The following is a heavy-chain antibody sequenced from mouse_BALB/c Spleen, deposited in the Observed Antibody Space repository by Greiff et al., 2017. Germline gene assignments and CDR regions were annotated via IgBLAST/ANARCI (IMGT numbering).Heavy chain of an antibody. V-gene: IGHV14-3*02. J-gene: IGHJ3*01. Sequence: VQLQQSGAELVKPGASVKLSCTASGFNIKDTYMHWVKQRPEQGLEWIGRIDPANGNTKYDPKFQGKATITADTSSNTAYLQLSSLTSEDTAVYYCARRITTVAPWFAYWGQGTLVTVSA. D-gene: IGHD1-1*01. CDR1: GFNIKDTY. CDR2: IDPANGNT. CDR3: ARRITTVAPWFAY.